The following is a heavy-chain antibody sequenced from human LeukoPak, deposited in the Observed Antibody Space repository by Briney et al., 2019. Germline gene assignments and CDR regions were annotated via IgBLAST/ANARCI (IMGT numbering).Heavy chain of an antibody. CDR1: GGSFSGYY. CDR2: IYYSGST. Sequence: SESLSLTCAVYGGSFSGYYWSWIRQPPGKGLEWIGYIYYSGSTYYNPSLKSRVTISVDTSKNQFSLKLSSVTAADTAVYYCARDHTTSSNWFDPWGQGTLVTVSS. V-gene: IGHV4-34*09. CDR3: ARDHTTSSNWFDP. J-gene: IGHJ5*02. D-gene: IGHD2-2*01.